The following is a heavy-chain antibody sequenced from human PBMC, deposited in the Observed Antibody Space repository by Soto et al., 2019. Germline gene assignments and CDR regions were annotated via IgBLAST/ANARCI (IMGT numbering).Heavy chain of an antibody. V-gene: IGHV4-4*02. CDR2: VFHTGTT. D-gene: IGHD6-13*01. J-gene: IGHJ4*02. CDR1: GDSVSSPYY. CDR3: ARSASWYAVHS. Sequence: QVQLQESGPGLVKPSGTLSLTCAVSGDSVSSPYYWCWVRQPPGKGLEWIGEVFHTGTTSYNPSLRSRVTISMDKSNNQFSLDLNSVTAADTAVYYCARSASWYAVHSWGPGTLVIVSS.